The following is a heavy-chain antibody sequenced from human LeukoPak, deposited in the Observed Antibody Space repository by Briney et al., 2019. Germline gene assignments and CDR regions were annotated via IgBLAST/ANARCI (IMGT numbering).Heavy chain of an antibody. CDR1: GFIFSSYW. Sequence: PGGSLRLSCAASGFIFSSYWMSWVRQAPGKGLEWVANIKQDGSEKYYVDSVKGRFTISRDNAKNSLYLQMNSLRAEDTAVYYCARDTLAAGRDYWGQGTLVTVSS. CDR3: ARDTLAAGRDY. V-gene: IGHV3-7*03. CDR2: IKQDGSEK. D-gene: IGHD6-13*01. J-gene: IGHJ4*02.